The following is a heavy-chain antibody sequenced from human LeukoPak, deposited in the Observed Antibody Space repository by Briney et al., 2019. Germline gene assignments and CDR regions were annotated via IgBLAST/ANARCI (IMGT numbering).Heavy chain of an antibody. CDR2: IKQDGSEK. J-gene: IGHJ6*04. Sequence: PGGSLRLSCAASGFTFSSYWMSWVRQAPGKGLEWVANIKQDGSEKYYVDSVKGRFTISRDNAKNSLYLQMNSLRAEDTAVYYCARSMVRGVLYYYYGMDVWGKGTTVTVSS. D-gene: IGHD3-10*01. CDR1: GFTFSSYW. CDR3: ARSMVRGVLYYYYGMDV. V-gene: IGHV3-7*03.